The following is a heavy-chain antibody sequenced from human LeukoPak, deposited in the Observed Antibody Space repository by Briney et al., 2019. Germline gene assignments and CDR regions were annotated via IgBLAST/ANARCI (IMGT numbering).Heavy chain of an antibody. Sequence: PSETLSLTCTVSGGYISSYYWSWIRQPPGKGLEWIGYIYYSGSTNYNPSLKSRVTISVDTSKNQFSLKLSSVTAADTAVYYCARDRWDGYNSYYYYYGMDVWGQGTTVTVSS. CDR2: IYYSGST. CDR1: GGYISSYY. D-gene: IGHD5-24*01. CDR3: ARDRWDGYNSYYYYYGMDV. J-gene: IGHJ6*02. V-gene: IGHV4-59*01.